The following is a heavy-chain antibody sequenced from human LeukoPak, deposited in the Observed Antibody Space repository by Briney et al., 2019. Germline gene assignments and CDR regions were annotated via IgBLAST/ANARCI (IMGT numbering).Heavy chain of an antibody. CDR2: IPYDGSNK. V-gene: IGHV3-30*02. D-gene: IGHD3-22*01. CDR3: AKGNYYDTPKGFFDY. J-gene: IGHJ4*02. Sequence: GGSLRLSCAASGFTFSSYGMHWVRQAPGKGLEWVTFIPYDGSNKYYADSVKGRFAISRDNSKNTLYLQMNSLRAEDTAVYYCAKGNYYDTPKGFFDYWGQGTLVTVSS. CDR1: GFTFSSYG.